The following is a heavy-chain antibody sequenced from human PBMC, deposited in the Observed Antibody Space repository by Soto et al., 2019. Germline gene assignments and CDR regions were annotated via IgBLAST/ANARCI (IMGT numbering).Heavy chain of an antibody. CDR1: GGTFSSYA. CDR2: IIPIFGTA. Sequence: SVKVSCKASGGTFSSYAISWVRQAPGQGLEWMGGIIPIFGTANYAQKFQGRVTITADESTSTAYMELSSLRSEDTAVYYCRIAAAGTFGGVDYWGQGTLGTVSS. D-gene: IGHD6-13*01. V-gene: IGHV1-69*13. J-gene: IGHJ4*02. CDR3: RIAAAGTFGGVDY.